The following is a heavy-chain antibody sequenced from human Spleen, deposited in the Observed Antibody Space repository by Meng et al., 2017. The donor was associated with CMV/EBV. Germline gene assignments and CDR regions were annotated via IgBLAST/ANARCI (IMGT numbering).Heavy chain of an antibody. D-gene: IGHD3-16*01. CDR3: ARQQFGGDLYNSFDY. V-gene: IGHV5-51*01. Sequence: KVSCKGSGYSFTSYWIGWVRQMPGKGLEWMGIIYPGDSDTRYSPSFQGQVTISADKSISTAYLQWSSLKASDTAMYYCARQQFGGDLYNSFDYWGQGTLVTVS. CDR2: IYPGDSDT. J-gene: IGHJ4*02. CDR1: GYSFTSYW.